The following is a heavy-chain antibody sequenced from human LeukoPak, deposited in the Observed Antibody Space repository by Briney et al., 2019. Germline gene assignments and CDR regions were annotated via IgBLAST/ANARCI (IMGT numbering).Heavy chain of an antibody. D-gene: IGHD3-22*01. CDR2: IHYNGDT. CDR3: GRWGYFDSGNYFVVDY. J-gene: IGHJ4*02. CDR1: GDSIRNYY. Sequence: SETLSLTCTVPGDSIRNYYWNWIRQAPGKALEWIGHIHYNGDTAYNFSLKSRVTISMDTSKNQFSLKLSSVTAADTAVYYCGRWGYFDSGNYFVVDYWGQGTVVTVSS. V-gene: IGHV4-59*01.